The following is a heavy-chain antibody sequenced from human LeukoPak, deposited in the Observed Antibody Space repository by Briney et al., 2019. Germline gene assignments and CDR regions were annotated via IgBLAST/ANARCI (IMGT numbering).Heavy chain of an antibody. CDR1: GGSISSYY. CDR2: IYYSGST. D-gene: IGHD3-22*01. J-gene: IGHJ3*02. Sequence: SETQSLTCTVSGGSISSYYWSWIRQPPGKGLEWIGYIYYSGSTNYNPSLKSRVTISVDTSKNQFSLKLSSVTAADTAVYYCARQHLFYDSSGYYIDAFDIWGQGTMVTVSS. V-gene: IGHV4-59*08. CDR3: ARQHLFYDSSGYYIDAFDI.